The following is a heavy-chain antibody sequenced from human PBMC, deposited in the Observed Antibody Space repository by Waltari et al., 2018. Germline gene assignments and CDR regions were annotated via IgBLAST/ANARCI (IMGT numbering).Heavy chain of an antibody. J-gene: IGHJ4*02. CDR3: ARGRDYGDSLDPFGY. Sequence: QIQLVQSGAEVRKPGASVKVSCKASGYSFSGYAINWVRQALGQGLEWLGGMNPNSGDTGDAQNFQGRVTITRISSMSTAYMELTSLKSEDTAVYYCARGRDYGDSLDPFGYWGQGTLVTVSS. D-gene: IGHD4-17*01. V-gene: IGHV1-8*02. CDR2: MNPNSGDT. CDR1: GYSFSGYA.